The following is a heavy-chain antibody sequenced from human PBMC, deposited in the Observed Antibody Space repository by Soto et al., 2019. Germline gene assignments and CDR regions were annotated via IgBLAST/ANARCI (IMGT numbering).Heavy chain of an antibody. CDR1: GYTFTSYG. CDR2: ISAYNGNT. Sequence: ASVKVSCKASGYTFTSYGISWVRQAPGQGLEWMGWISAYNGNTNYAQKLQGRVTMTTDTSTSTAYMELRSLRSDDTAVYYCARDRANPPSIGNFQHWGQGTLVTVSS. CDR3: ARDRANPPSIGNFQH. V-gene: IGHV1-18*04. D-gene: IGHD2-8*01. J-gene: IGHJ1*01.